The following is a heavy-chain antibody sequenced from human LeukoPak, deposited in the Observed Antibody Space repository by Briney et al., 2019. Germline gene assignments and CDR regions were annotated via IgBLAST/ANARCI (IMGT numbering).Heavy chain of an antibody. J-gene: IGHJ6*02. CDR1: GGSISSGGYY. V-gene: IGHV4-31*03. CDR2: IYYSGST. CDR3: ARDSVDNRPYGMDV. Sequence: SQTLSLTCTVSGGSISSGGYYWSWIRQHPGKGLEWIGYIYYSGSTYYNPSLKSRVTISVDTSKNQFSLKLSSVTAADTAVYYCARDSVDNRPYGMDVWGQGTTVTVSS. D-gene: IGHD1-14*01.